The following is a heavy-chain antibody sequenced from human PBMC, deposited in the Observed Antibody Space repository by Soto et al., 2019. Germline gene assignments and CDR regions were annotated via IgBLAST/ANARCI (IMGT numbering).Heavy chain of an antibody. Sequence: SETLSLTCTVSGGSISSDANFWSWIRQLPGRGLEWIGYISYTGRTYYTPPLNSRLTISLDTSKNLFSLRLSAVTAADTAVYFCARGSFSSSSSWFDPWGQGTLVTVS. CDR1: GGSISSDANF. CDR2: ISYTGRT. CDR3: ARGSFSSSSSWFDP. D-gene: IGHD6-6*01. J-gene: IGHJ5*02. V-gene: IGHV4-31*03.